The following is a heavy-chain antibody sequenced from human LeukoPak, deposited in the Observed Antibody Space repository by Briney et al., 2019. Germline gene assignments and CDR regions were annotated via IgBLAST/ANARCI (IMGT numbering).Heavy chain of an antibody. CDR3: ARGLDVERSSAWSWGPKKFYYNVMDV. J-gene: IGHJ6*02. CDR1: GYTFTSSN. D-gene: IGHD3-9*01. V-gene: IGHV1-8*01. Sequence: ASVNVSCKVSGYTFTSSNINWVRQAPGQGLEWMGWMNPSSGNTAYAQRFQGRVTMTRDTSTNTAFLQLTSLRSEDTAVYYCARGLDVERSSAWSWGPKKFYYNVMDVWGQGTTVTVSS. CDR2: MNPSSGNT.